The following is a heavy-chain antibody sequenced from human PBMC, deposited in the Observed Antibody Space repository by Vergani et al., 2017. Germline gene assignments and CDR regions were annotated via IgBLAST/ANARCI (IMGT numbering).Heavy chain of an antibody. D-gene: IGHD2-15*01. Sequence: VQLVESGGGLVKPGGSLRLSCAASGFTFSSYAMSWVRQAPGKGLEWVSGISGSGGSTYDADSVKGRFTIYRDNSKNTLYLQMNSLRAEDTAVYYCAKGGEGYCSGGSCYNQYFQHWGQGTLVTVSS. CDR2: ISGSGGST. V-gene: IGHV3-23*04. J-gene: IGHJ1*01. CDR3: AKGGEGYCSGGSCYNQYFQH. CDR1: GFTFSSYA.